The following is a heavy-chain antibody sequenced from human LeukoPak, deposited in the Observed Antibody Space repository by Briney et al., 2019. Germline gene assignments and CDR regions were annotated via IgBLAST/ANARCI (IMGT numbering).Heavy chain of an antibody. CDR3: ARDLAMAGRDLDY. CDR2: ISNSGAII. V-gene: IGHV3-11*01. Sequence: PGGSLRLSCAASGFAFRDYYMDWVRQAPGKGLEWVAYISNSGAIICYAESVKGRFTISRDNAKNSLYLQMNSLRAEDTALYYCARDLAMAGRDLDYWGQGTLVTVSS. CDR1: GFAFRDYY. J-gene: IGHJ4*02. D-gene: IGHD6-19*01.